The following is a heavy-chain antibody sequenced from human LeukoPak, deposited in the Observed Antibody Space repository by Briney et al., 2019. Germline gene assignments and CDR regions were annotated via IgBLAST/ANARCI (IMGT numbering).Heavy chain of an antibody. V-gene: IGHV3-7*01. Sequence: GGSLRLSCAASGFTFSSYWMSWVRQAPGKGLEWVANIKQDGSEKYYVDSVKGRFTISRDNAKNSLYLQMNSLRAEDTAAYYCARDLPNDFWSGYYTPIGYWGQGTLVTVSS. J-gene: IGHJ4*02. CDR1: GFTFSSYW. D-gene: IGHD3-3*01. CDR3: ARDLPNDFWSGYYTPIGY. CDR2: IKQDGSEK.